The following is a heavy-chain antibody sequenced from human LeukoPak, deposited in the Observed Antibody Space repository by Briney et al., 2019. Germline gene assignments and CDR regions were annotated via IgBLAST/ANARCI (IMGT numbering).Heavy chain of an antibody. Sequence: ASVKVSCKASGYTFTSYYMHWVRQAPGQGLEWMGIINPSGGSTSYAQKFQGRVTMTRDMSTGTVYMELSSLRSEDTAVYYCARGRPIFGVARGWFDTWGQGTLVTVSS. CDR1: GYTFTSYY. CDR2: INPSGGST. CDR3: ARGRPIFGVARGWFDT. J-gene: IGHJ5*02. D-gene: IGHD3-3*01. V-gene: IGHV1-46*01.